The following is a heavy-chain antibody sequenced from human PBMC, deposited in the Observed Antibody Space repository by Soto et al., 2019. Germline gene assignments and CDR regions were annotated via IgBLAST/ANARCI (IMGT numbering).Heavy chain of an antibody. J-gene: IGHJ6*02. CDR1: GGSISSSSYY. CDR2: IYYSGST. V-gene: IGHV4-39*01. Sequence: SETLALTCTFSGGSISSSSYYWVWIRQPPGNCFEWIGSIYYSGSTYYNPSLKSRVTISVDTSKNQFSLKLSSVTAADTAVYYCASTYSSSWYDYYYYYGMDVWGQGTTVTVSS. CDR3: ASTYSSSWYDYYYYYGMDV. D-gene: IGHD6-13*01.